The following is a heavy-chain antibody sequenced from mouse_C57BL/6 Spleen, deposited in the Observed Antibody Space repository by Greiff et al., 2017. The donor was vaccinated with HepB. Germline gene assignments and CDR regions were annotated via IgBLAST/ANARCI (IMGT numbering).Heavy chain of an antibody. V-gene: IGHV5-4*01. CDR1: GFTFSSYA. CDR3: ASLSTGTGGAWFAY. Sequence: EVQGVESGGGLVKPGGSLKLSCAASGFTFSSYAMSWVRQTPEKRLEWVATSSDGGSYTYYPDNVKGRFTISRDNAKNKLYLQMSQLKSEDTAMYYCASLSTGTGGAWFAYWGQGTLVTVSA. J-gene: IGHJ3*01. D-gene: IGHD4-1*02. CDR2: SSDGGSYT.